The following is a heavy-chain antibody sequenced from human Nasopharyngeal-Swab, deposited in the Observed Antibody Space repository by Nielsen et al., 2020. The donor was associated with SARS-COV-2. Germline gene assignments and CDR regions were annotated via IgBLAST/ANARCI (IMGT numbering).Heavy chain of an antibody. CDR2: FFYSGTP. D-gene: IGHD6-19*01. V-gene: IGHV4-59*01. Sequence: SETLSLTCTVSGGSIKSYYWSWVRQPPGKGLGWIGNFFYSGTPNYNPSLKSRVTISVDAPGNQFSLRLNSVTSADTAMYYCARDSSGWHYWGQGTLVTVSS. CDR3: ARDSSGWHY. CDR1: GGSIKSYY. J-gene: IGHJ4*02.